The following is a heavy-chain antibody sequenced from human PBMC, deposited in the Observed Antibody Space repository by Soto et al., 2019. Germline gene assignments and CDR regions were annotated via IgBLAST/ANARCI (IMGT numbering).Heavy chain of an antibody. CDR1: GFSLSTSGVG. V-gene: IGHV2-5*01. J-gene: IGHJ5*02. D-gene: IGHD6-13*01. Sequence: SGPTLVNPTQTLTLTCTFSGFSLSTSGVGVGWIRQPPGKALEWLALIYWNDDKRYSPSLKSRLTITKDTSKNQVVLTMTNMDPVDTATYYCAHKGSSWANNLFAPSGQRTLVPVSS. CDR2: IYWNDDK. CDR3: AHKGSSWANNLFAP.